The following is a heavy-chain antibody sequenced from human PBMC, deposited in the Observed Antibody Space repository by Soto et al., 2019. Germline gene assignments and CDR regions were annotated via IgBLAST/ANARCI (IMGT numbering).Heavy chain of an antibody. CDR2: ISGSGGST. CDR3: ATRAPVTMVRGVSPDY. Sequence: GGSLRLSCAASGFTFSSYAMSWVRQAPGKGLEWVSAISGSGGSTYYADSVKGRFTISRDNSKNTQYLQMNSLRAEDTAVYYCATRAPVTMVRGVSPDYWGQGTLVTVSS. CDR1: GFTFSSYA. D-gene: IGHD3-10*01. J-gene: IGHJ4*02. V-gene: IGHV3-23*01.